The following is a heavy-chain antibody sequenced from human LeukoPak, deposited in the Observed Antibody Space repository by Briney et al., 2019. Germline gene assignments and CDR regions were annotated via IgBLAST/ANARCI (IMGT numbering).Heavy chain of an antibody. CDR1: GGSFSGYY. CDR2: INHSGST. V-gene: IGHV4-34*01. CDR3: ASSPTYYFDY. J-gene: IGHJ4*02. Sequence: SETLSLTCAVYGGSFSGYYWSWIRQPPGKGLEWIGEINHSGSTNYNPSLKSRVTISVDTSKNQFSLKLSSVTAADTAVYYCASSPTYYFDYWGQGTLVTVSS. D-gene: IGHD3-16*01.